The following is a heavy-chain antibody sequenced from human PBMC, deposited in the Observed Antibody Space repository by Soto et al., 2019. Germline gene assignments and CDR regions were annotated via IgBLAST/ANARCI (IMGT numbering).Heavy chain of an antibody. Sequence: GGSLRLSCAASGFPFSSFVMHWVRQAPGKGLEWVAVISNDGNNQNYADSVKGRLTISRDNSLSTLYLQMSSLRPDDTAVYYCAIGRDPYNYNYWGRGTLVTVSS. CDR3: AIGRDPYNYNY. V-gene: IGHV3-30-3*01. CDR2: ISNDGNNQ. CDR1: GFPFSSFV. J-gene: IGHJ4*02. D-gene: IGHD5-12*01.